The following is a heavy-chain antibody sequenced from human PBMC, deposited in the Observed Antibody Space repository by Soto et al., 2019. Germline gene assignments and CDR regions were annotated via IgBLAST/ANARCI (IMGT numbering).Heavy chain of an antibody. CDR2: VNPKSGDT. CDR3: SLTGRGGS. Sequence: ASVKVSCKASGYTFTGRFIHWVRQAPGQGLEWLGWVNPKSGDTTYAPKFKDRVSLTRDTSTDTAFLDLRDLKEDDTAIYYCSLTGRGGSWGHGTTVTVYS. V-gene: IGHV1-2*02. CDR1: GYTFTGRF. J-gene: IGHJ5*01. D-gene: IGHD1-20*01.